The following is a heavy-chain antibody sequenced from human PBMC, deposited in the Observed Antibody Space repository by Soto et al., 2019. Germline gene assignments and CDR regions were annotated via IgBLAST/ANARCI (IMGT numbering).Heavy chain of an antibody. CDR1: GGSISSGGYS. V-gene: IGHV4-30-2*01. J-gene: IGHJ5*02. CDR3: ASRPSGSGFDP. Sequence: QLQLQESGSGLVKPSQTLSLTCAVSGGSISSGGYSWIWIRQPPGKGLEWIGYIYHSGSTYYSPSRESRVTISVDRSKNQFSLKLSSVTAADTAVDYCASRPSGSGFDPWGQGTLVTVSS. CDR2: IYHSGST. D-gene: IGHD1-26*01.